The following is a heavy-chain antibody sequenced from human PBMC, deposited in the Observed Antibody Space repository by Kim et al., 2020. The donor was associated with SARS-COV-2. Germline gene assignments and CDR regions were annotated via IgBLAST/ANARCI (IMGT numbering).Heavy chain of an antibody. CDR2: IIPILGIA. CDR1: GGTFSSYA. D-gene: IGHD3-22*01. Sequence: SVKVSCKASGGTFSSYAISWVRQAPGQGLEWMGRIIPILGIANYAQKFQGRVTITADKSTSTAYMELSSLRSEDTAVYYCARDAGSTYYYDSSGYWDYWGQGTLVTVSS. J-gene: IGHJ4*02. V-gene: IGHV1-69*04. CDR3: ARDAGSTYYYDSSGYWDY.